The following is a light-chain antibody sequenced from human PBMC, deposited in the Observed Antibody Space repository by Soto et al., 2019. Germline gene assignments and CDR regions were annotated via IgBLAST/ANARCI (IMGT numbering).Light chain of an antibody. CDR2: GAS. J-gene: IGKJ1*01. CDR1: QSVSSSY. V-gene: IGKV3-20*01. Sequence: IAMSQAPCTLSAATEERATRSFRVSQSVSSSYLAWYQQKPGQAPRLLIYGASSRATGIQDRFSASGSGTDFTLTISRLEPEDFAVYYYQQYGGSHPWTFGEGTKVDVK. CDR3: QQYGGSHPWT.